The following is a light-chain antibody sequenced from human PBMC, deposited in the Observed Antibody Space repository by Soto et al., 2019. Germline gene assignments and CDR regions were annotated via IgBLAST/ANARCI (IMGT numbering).Light chain of an antibody. CDR3: CSYTSSNTWV. CDR1: SSDVGGYKY. Sequence: QCALTQPASVSGSPGQSITITCTGTSSDVGGYKYVSWYQRHPGKAPKRMIYEISNRPSGISNRFSGSKSGNTASLTISGLQAEDEADYFCCSYTSSNTWVFGGGTKVTVL. V-gene: IGLV2-14*01. CDR2: EIS. J-gene: IGLJ3*02.